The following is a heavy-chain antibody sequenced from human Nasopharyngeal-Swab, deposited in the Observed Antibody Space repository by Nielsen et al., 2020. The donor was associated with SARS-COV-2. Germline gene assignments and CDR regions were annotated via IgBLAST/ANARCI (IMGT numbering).Heavy chain of an antibody. CDR3: AREPFGVGVGEYYFDY. J-gene: IGHJ4*02. Sequence: SETLSLTCTVSGGSISSSSYYWGWIRQPPGKGLEWIGSIYYSGSTYYNPSLKSRVTISVDTSKNQFSLKLSSVTAADTAVYYCAREPFGVGVGEYYFDYWGQGTLVTVSS. CDR2: IYYSGST. V-gene: IGHV4-39*07. D-gene: IGHD3-3*01. CDR1: GGSISSSSYY.